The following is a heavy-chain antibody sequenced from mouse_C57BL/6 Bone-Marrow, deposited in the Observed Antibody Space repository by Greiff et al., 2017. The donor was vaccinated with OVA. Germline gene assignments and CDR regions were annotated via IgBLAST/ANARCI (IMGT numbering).Heavy chain of an antibody. J-gene: IGHJ3*01. CDR3: ARIYGSSYVPWFAY. CDR2: IDPSDSYT. V-gene: IGHV1-50*01. CDR1: GYTFTSYW. D-gene: IGHD1-1*01. Sequence: VQLQQPGAELVKPGASVKLSCKASGYTFTSYWMQWVKQRPGQGLEWIGEIDPSDSYTNYNQKSKGKATLTVDTSSSTAYMQLSSLTSEDSAVYYCARIYGSSYVPWFAYWGQGTLVTVSA.